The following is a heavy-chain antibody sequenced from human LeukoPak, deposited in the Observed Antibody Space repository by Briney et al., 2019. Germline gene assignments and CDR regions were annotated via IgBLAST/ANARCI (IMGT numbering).Heavy chain of an antibody. J-gene: IGHJ3*02. Sequence: GGSLRLSCVASGFTFSSRDWMTWVRQAPGKGLEWVANIKQDGSEKNYVDSVKGRFTISRDNAKNSVDLQMNSLRVEDTAVYYCARDHSDFWSGYPEADDAFDIWGQGTMVTVSS. CDR3: ARDHSDFWSGYPEADDAFDI. CDR2: IKQDGSEK. CDR1: GFTFSSRDW. D-gene: IGHD3-3*01. V-gene: IGHV3-7*01.